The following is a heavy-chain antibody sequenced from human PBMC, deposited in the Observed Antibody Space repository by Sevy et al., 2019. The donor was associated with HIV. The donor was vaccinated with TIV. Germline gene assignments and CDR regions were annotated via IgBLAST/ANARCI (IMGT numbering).Heavy chain of an antibody. CDR3: ARDGSFSSSGTDFDY. J-gene: IGHJ4*02. V-gene: IGHV3-21*01. Sequence: GGSLRLSWAASGFTFSSYSMNWVRQAPGKGLEWVSSISSSSSYIYYADSVKGRFSISRDNAKNSLYLQMNSLRAEDTAVYYCARDGSFSSSGTDFDYWGQGTLVTVSS. CDR2: ISSSSSYI. D-gene: IGHD6-13*01. CDR1: GFTFSSYS.